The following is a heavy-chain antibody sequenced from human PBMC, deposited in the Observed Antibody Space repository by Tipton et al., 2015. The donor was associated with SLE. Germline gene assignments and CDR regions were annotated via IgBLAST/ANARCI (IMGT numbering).Heavy chain of an antibody. Sequence: TLSLTCAVFGGSLSGYHWSWIRQSPGKGLEWIGEINHSGSTNYNPSLKSRVTISVDTSKNQFSLKLSSVTAADTAVYYCAGVSRDAFEIWGQGTMVTVSS. D-gene: IGHD5/OR15-5a*01. J-gene: IGHJ3*02. CDR1: GGSLSGYH. CDR3: AGVSRDAFEI. CDR2: INHSGST. V-gene: IGHV4-34*01.